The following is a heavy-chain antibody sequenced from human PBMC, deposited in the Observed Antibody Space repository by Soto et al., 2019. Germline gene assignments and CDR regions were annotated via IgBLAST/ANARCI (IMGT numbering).Heavy chain of an antibody. V-gene: IGHV4-31*03. CDR2: IHYRGST. D-gene: IGHD2-15*01. Sequence: TLSLTCNVSGGSITGAYYWNWIRQHPGKGLEWIGSIHYRGSTYYNPSLKSRITISLDRSNNQFSLKLSSVTAADTAVYYCARVRDSFGLDVWGQGTTVTVSS. J-gene: IGHJ6*02. CDR3: ARVRDSFGLDV. CDR1: GGSITGAYY.